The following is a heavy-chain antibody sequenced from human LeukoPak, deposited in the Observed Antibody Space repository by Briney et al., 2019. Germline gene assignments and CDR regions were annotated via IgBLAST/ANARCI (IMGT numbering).Heavy chain of an antibody. V-gene: IGHV3-33*01. D-gene: IGHD2/OR15-2a*01. Sequence: GGCLRLSRAASGLTFMNYGMHWVRETPGRGLGWGAVIWYDGSNEGYADSVKGRFTISRHNSKNMLYLQMNSLRDEDTAVYYCATNSGTPPCYMNVWGKGTTVSVSS. CDR3: ATNSGTPPCYMNV. CDR1: GLTFMNYG. J-gene: IGHJ6*03. CDR2: IWYDGSNE.